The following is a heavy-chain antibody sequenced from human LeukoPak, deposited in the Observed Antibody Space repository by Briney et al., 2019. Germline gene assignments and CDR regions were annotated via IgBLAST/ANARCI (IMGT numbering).Heavy chain of an antibody. D-gene: IGHD1-20*01. J-gene: IGHJ4*02. CDR3: ARVNWNDVGSFDY. Sequence: PGGSLRLSCAASGFAFSNYIMNWVRPAPGKGLEWLSYISSSSSPIYYADSVKGRFTISRDNAKNSLYLQMNSLRDEDTGVYYCARVNWNDVGSFDYWGQGTLVTVSS. V-gene: IGHV3-48*02. CDR1: GFAFSNYI. CDR2: ISSSSSPI.